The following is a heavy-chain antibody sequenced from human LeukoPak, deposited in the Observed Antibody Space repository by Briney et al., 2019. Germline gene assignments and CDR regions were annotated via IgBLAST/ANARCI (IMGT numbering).Heavy chain of an antibody. J-gene: IGHJ5*02. CDR3: ARELTEYSSSWFDP. Sequence: GGSLRLSCAASGFTFSSYAMHWVRQAPGKGLQYVSAISSNGGSTYYANSVKGRFTISRDNSKNTLYLQMGSPRTEDMAVYYCARELTEYSSSWFDPWGQGTLVTVSS. CDR2: ISSNGGST. V-gene: IGHV3-64*01. CDR1: GFTFSSYA. D-gene: IGHD6-13*01.